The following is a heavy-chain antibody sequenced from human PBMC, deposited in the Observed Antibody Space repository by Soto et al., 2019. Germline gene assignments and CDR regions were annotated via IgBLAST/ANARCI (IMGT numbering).Heavy chain of an antibody. V-gene: IGHV4-31*03. CDR2: LFYSGST. Sequence: QVQLQESGPGLVKPSQTLPLTCTVSGGSISSDGSYWSWIRQHPGKGLEWIGCLFYSGSTYYNPSLKSRVTISVDTSKNQFSLKLSSVTAADTAVYYCARGLAAAGLFGFGPWGQGTLVTVSS. CDR3: ARGLAAAGLFGFGP. J-gene: IGHJ5*02. D-gene: IGHD6-13*01. CDR1: GGSISSDGSY.